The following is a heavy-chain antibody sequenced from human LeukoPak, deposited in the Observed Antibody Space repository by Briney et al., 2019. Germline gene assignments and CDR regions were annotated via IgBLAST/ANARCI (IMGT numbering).Heavy chain of an antibody. Sequence: SVKVSCKASGGTFSSYAISWVRQAPGQGLEWMGGIIPIFGTGNYAQKFQGRVTITADKSTSTVYMQLSSLRSEDTAVYYCARGNYGSGSYNGDWGLLDYWGQGTLVTVSS. D-gene: IGHD3-10*01. CDR1: GGTFSSYA. CDR2: IIPIFGTG. CDR3: ARGNYGSGSYNGDWGLLDY. V-gene: IGHV1-69*06. J-gene: IGHJ4*02.